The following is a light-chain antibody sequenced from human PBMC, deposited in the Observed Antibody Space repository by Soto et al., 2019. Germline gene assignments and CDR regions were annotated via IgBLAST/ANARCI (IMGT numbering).Light chain of an antibody. CDR1: SSDVGGYNY. Sequence: QLVLTQPASVSGSPGQSITISCTGTSSDVGGYNYVSWYQQHPGKAPKLLIYDVSNRPSVVSNRFSGSKSGNTASLTISGLQAEDEADYYCNSYTSSSNLVFGGGTKLTVL. V-gene: IGLV2-14*01. CDR3: NSYTSSSNLV. J-gene: IGLJ3*02. CDR2: DVS.